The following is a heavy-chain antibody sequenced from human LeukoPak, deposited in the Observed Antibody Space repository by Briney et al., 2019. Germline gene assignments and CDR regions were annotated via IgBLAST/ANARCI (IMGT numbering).Heavy chain of an antibody. Sequence: PSETLSLTCTVSGDSIKSYYWTWIRQTPGKGLEWVSAISGSGGSTYYADSVKGRFTISRDNSKNTLYLQMNSLRAEDTAVYHCAKTNDLLSFDIWGQGTMVTVSS. J-gene: IGHJ3*02. CDR1: GDSIKSYY. CDR2: ISGSGGST. V-gene: IGHV3-23*01. D-gene: IGHD1-1*01. CDR3: AKTNDLLSFDI.